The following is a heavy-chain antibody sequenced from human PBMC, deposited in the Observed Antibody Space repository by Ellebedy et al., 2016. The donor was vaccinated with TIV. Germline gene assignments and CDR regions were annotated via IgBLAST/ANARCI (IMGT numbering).Heavy chain of an antibody. V-gene: IGHV3-53*01. CDR2: IYSDGST. CDR3: ARHCSGGSCSHHAFDI. CDR1: GFTVSSNY. J-gene: IGHJ3*02. D-gene: IGHD2-15*01. Sequence: PGGSLRLSCAASGFTVSSNYMSWVRQAPGKGLEGVSVIYSDGSTYYADSVKGRFTISRDNSKNPLYLQMNSLRAEDTAVYYCARHCSGGSCSHHAFDIWGQGTMVTVSS.